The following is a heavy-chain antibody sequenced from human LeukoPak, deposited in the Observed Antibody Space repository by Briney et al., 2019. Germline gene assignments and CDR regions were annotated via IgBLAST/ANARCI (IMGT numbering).Heavy chain of an antibody. CDR2: ISYDGSNK. CDR1: GFTFNSYS. D-gene: IGHD4-17*01. V-gene: IGHV3-30*04. J-gene: IGHJ4*02. Sequence: PGRSLRLSCAASGFTFNSYSVHRVRQAPGKGLEGVAVISYDGSNKYYADSVKGRFTISRDNSKNTLYLQMNSLKTEDTAVYFCARVSSFGDYQYTIEYWGQGTLVTVSS. CDR3: ARVSSFGDYQYTIEY.